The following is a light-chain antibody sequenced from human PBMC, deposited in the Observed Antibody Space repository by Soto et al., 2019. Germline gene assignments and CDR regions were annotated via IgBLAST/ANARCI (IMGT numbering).Light chain of an antibody. CDR2: DAS. CDR1: QSVTSRY. Sequence: SLLTQDPCSWPISPAERATLSGRASQSVTSRYLAWYQQKPGQAPRLLIYDASTRATGVPARFSGSGSGTDFTLTISSLEPDDFAVYYCQQRSNWPTFGGGTKVDIK. J-gene: IGKJ4*01. CDR3: QQRSNWPT. V-gene: IGKV3-11*01.